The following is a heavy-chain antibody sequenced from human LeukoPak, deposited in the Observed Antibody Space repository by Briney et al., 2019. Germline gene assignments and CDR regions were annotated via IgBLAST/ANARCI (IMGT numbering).Heavy chain of an antibody. CDR3: ARHVHVSMIVVILSDYFDY. J-gene: IGHJ4*02. V-gene: IGHV4-39*01. CDR2: INHSGST. Sequence: SQTLSLTCTVSGGSISSGGYYWSWIRQPPGKGLEWIGEINHSGSTNYNPSLKSRVTISVDTSKNQFSLKLSSVTAADTAVYYCARHVHVSMIVVILSDYFDYWGRGTLVSVSS. D-gene: IGHD3-22*01. CDR1: GGSISSGGYY.